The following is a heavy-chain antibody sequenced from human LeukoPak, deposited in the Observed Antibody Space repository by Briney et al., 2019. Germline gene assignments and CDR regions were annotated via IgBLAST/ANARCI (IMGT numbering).Heavy chain of an antibody. J-gene: IGHJ4*02. CDR3: ARVMSGSGSKYFDY. Sequence: GGSLRLSCAASGFTFSSFPMHWVRQVPGKGLEYVSAIRSTGETSYYANSVKDRFTISRDNSKNTLYLQMGSLRAEDMAVYYCARVMSGSGSKYFDYWGQGTLVTVSS. D-gene: IGHD3-10*01. V-gene: IGHV3-64*01. CDR2: IRSTGETS. CDR1: GFTFSSFP.